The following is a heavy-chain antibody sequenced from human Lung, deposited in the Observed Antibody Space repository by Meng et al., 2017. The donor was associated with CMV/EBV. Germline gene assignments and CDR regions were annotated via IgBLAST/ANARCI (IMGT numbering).Heavy chain of an antibody. V-gene: IGHV4-59*01. CDR2: IYYSGST. J-gene: IGHJ3*02. D-gene: IGHD2-2*01. CDR1: GGSISSYY. CDR3: ARDCSSTSCLDAFDI. Sequence: SXTXSLXXTVSGGSISSYYWSWIRQPPGKGLEWIGYIYYSGSTNYNPSLKSRVTISVDTSKNQFSLKLSSVTAADTAVYYCARDCSSTSCLDAFDIWGQGTMVTVSS.